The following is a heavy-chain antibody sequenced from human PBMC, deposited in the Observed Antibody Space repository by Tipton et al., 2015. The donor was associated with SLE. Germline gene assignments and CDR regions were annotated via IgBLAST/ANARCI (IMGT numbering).Heavy chain of an antibody. V-gene: IGHV4-34*01. J-gene: IGHJ4*02. CDR2: INHSGST. Sequence: TLSLTCAVYGGSFSGYYWSWIRQPPGKGLEWIGEINHSGSTNYNPSLKSRVTISVDTSKNQFSLKLSSVTAADTAVYYCARVGDYYNSGSRVFDHWVQGILVTVSS. CDR1: GGSFSGYY. D-gene: IGHD3-10*01. CDR3: ARVGDYYNSGSRVFDH.